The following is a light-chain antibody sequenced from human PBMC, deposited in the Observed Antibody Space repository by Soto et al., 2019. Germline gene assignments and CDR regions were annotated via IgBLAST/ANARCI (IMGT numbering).Light chain of an antibody. CDR1: QSVSSSY. Sequence: EIVLPQSPGTLSLSPGERATLSCRASQSVSSSYLAWYQQKPGQAPRLLIYGASSRATGIPDRFSGSGSGTDFTLTISRLEPEEFAVYYCQKYGSSPPTVGQGTKVDIK. CDR3: QKYGSSPPT. J-gene: IGKJ1*01. CDR2: GAS. V-gene: IGKV3-20*01.